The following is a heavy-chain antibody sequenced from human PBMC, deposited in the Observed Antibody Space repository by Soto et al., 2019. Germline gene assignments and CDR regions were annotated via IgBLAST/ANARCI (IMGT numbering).Heavy chain of an antibody. J-gene: IGHJ4*02. CDR2: IYAGDSDT. CDR1: GYRFTSYW. V-gene: IGHV5-51*01. CDR3: ARRTDGTGAYIDC. Sequence: EVQLVQSGAEVKKPGESLEISCKGSGYRFTSYWIAWVRQMPGKGLEWMGIIYAGDSDTRYGPSFQGQVTISADKSISTAYLQWSSLKASDTAMYYCARRTDGTGAYIDCWGQGTLVTVSS.